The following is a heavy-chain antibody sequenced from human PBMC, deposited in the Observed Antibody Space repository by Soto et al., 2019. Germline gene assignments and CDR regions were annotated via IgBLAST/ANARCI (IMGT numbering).Heavy chain of an antibody. Sequence: QVQLVQSGAEVKKPGSSVKVSCKASGGTFSSYAISWVRQAPGQGLEWMGGIIPIFGTANYAQKFQGRVTITADESTSTAYMGLSSLRSEDTAVYYCARGHGDYGYYYYYGMDVWGQGTTVTVSS. D-gene: IGHD4-17*01. CDR1: GGTFSSYA. V-gene: IGHV1-69*12. J-gene: IGHJ6*02. CDR2: IIPIFGTA. CDR3: ARGHGDYGYYYYYGMDV.